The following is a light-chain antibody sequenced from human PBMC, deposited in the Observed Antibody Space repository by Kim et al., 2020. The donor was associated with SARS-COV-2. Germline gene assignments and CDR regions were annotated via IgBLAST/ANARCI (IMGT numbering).Light chain of an antibody. J-gene: IGKJ2*03. CDR2: AAS. V-gene: IGKV1-39*01. CDR3: QQSYSTPPYS. CDR1: QSISSY. Sequence: ASVGDKVTITGRASQSISSYLNWYQQKPRKAPKLLIYAASSLQSGVPSRFSGSGSGTDFTLTISSLQPEDFATYYCQQSYSTPPYSFGQGTKLEI.